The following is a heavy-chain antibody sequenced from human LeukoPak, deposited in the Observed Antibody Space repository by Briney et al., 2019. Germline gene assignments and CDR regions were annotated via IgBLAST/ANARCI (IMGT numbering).Heavy chain of an antibody. J-gene: IGHJ4*02. Sequence: SETLSLTCAVYGGSFRGYYWSWIRQAPGKGPEWIGEIDHLGRTNFNPSLKSRVTISLYTSKNQFSLKLSSVTAADTAVYYCARPRDCSSTTCSGPFDYWGQGTLVTVSS. V-gene: IGHV4-34*01. CDR3: ARPRDCSSTTCSGPFDY. CDR2: IDHLGRT. D-gene: IGHD2-2*01. CDR1: GGSFRGYY.